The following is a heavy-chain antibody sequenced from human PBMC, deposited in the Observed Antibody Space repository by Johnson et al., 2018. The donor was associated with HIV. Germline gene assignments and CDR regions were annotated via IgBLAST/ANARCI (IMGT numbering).Heavy chain of an antibody. CDR1: GFTFSRYD. D-gene: IGHD2-2*01. V-gene: IGHV3-13*01. J-gene: IGHJ3*02. CDR3: ARGIKYCSSNSCPDAHSWSYAFDI. Sequence: VQLVESGGGLVQPGGSLRLSCAASGFTFSRYDMHWVRQATGKGLEWVSAIGTAGDTYYPGSVKGRFTISRENAKNSLYLQMNSLRAGDTAVYYCARGIKYCSSNSCPDAHSWSYAFDIWGQGTMLTVSS. CDR2: IGTAGDT.